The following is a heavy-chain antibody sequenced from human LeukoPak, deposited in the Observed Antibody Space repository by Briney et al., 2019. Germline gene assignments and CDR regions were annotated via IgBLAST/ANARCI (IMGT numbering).Heavy chain of an antibody. CDR1: GGSISSYY. D-gene: IGHD1-26*01. CDR2: IYYSGST. Sequence: SETLSLTCTVSGGSISSYYWSWIRQPPGKGLEWIGYIYYSGSTNYNPSLKSRVTISEDTSKNQFSLKLSSVTAADTAVYYCARHGWELLGVDYWGQGTLVTVSS. J-gene: IGHJ4*02. V-gene: IGHV4-59*01. CDR3: ARHGWELLGVDY.